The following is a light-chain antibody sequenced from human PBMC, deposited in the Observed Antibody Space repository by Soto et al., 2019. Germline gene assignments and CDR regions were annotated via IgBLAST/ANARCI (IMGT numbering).Light chain of an antibody. V-gene: IGKV1-39*01. CDR1: QSINSY. Sequence: DIQMTQSPSSLSASVGDRVTITCRASQSINSYLNWYQQKPGKAPKLLIYAASSLQSGVPSRFSGSGSETDFTLTISSLQPEDFATYYCQQSYSTLWTFGQGTKVEIK. CDR3: QQSYSTLWT. J-gene: IGKJ1*01. CDR2: AAS.